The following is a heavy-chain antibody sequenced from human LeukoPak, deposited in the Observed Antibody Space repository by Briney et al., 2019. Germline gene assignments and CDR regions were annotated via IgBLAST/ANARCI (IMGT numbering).Heavy chain of an antibody. Sequence: PGGSLRLSCAASGFTFNKYAVSWVRQAPGKGLEWVSTVSDTGRSTYYADSVKGRFTISRDNSKDTLSLQMNSLRADDMAVYYCTKRLEPTTTAVGRSFDYWGQGTLVTVTS. CDR1: GFTFNKYA. CDR3: TKRLEPTTTAVGRSFDY. CDR2: VSDTGRST. D-gene: IGHD1-1*01. V-gene: IGHV3-23*01. J-gene: IGHJ4*02.